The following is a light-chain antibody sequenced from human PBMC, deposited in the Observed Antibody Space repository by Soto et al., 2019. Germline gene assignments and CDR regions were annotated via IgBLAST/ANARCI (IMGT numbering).Light chain of an antibody. V-gene: IGKV3-15*01. CDR1: QSVRRYY. CDR3: QQYAVWPRT. J-gene: IGKJ1*01. CDR2: DAS. Sequence: MVLTQAPGTLSLKQGETATLSCRASQSVRRYYLAWFQQKPGQAPRLLIYDASTRATGIPARFSGSGSGTEFTLTISSLQSEDFAVYFCQQYAVWPRTFGQVSNVDIK.